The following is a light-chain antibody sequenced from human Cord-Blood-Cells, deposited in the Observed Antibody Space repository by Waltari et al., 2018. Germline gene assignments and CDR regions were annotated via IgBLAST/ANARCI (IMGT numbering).Light chain of an antibody. CDR1: SSDVGGYNL. V-gene: IGLV2-23*03. CDR2: EGS. Sequence: QSALTQPASVSGSPGQSITIPCTGTSSDVGGYNLVSRYQQHPGNAPKLMIYEGSKRPSGVSNRLSGSKSGNTASLTISGLQAEDEADYYCCSYAGSSTFYVFGTGTKVTVL. J-gene: IGLJ1*01. CDR3: CSYAGSSTFYV.